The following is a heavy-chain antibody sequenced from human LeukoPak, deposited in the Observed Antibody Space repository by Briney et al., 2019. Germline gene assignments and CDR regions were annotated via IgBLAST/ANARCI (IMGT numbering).Heavy chain of an antibody. CDR2: IYYIGST. V-gene: IGHV4-39*01. D-gene: IGHD3-22*01. J-gene: IGHJ4*02. CDR3: ARSSANYYDSSGYYYVPPYYFDY. CDR1: GGSISSSSYY. Sequence: SETLSLTCTVSGGSISSSSYYWGWICQPPGKGLEWIGSIYYIGSTYYNPSLKSRVTISVDTSKNQFSLKLSSVTAADTAVYYCARSSANYYDSSGYYYVPPYYFDYWGQGTLVTVSS.